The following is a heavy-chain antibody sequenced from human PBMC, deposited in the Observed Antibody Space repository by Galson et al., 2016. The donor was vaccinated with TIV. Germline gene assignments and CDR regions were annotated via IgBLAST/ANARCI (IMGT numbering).Heavy chain of an antibody. J-gene: IGHJ5*02. D-gene: IGHD3-3*01. V-gene: IGHV1-2*02. Sequence: SVKVSCKASGYSLTAYNMHWVRQAPGQGLEWMGWINTKIGATDYAQSFQGRVSLTRDTSISTAYMELSGLRSDDTAFYYCAREEDFWRSTWFDPWGQGNLVTVSS. CDR1: GYSLTAYN. CDR3: AREEDFWRSTWFDP. CDR2: INTKIGAT.